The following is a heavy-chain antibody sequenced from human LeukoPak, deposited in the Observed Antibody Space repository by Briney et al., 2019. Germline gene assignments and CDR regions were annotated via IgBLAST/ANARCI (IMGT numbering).Heavy chain of an antibody. Sequence: SETLSLTCTVSGGSISSYYWSWIRQPPGKGLEWIGYIYYSGSTNYNPSLKSRVTISVDKSKNQFSLKLSSVTAADTAVYYCARALVGATGGWFDPWGQGTLVTVSS. J-gene: IGHJ5*02. CDR3: ARALVGATGGWFDP. V-gene: IGHV4-59*01. CDR1: GGSISSYY. CDR2: IYYSGST. D-gene: IGHD1-26*01.